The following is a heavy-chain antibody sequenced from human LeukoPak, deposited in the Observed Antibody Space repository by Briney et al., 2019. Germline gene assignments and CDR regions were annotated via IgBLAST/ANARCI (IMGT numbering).Heavy chain of an antibody. Sequence: ASVKVSCKASGYKFTCYYIHWVRQAPGQGLEWMGWINPNTGDTTYAQNFQGRVTMTRDTSITTAYMEVSRLRSDDTAVYYCARRDSSSDIDYWGQGTLVTVSS. CDR3: ARRDSSSDIDY. D-gene: IGHD6-13*01. V-gene: IGHV1-2*02. CDR2: INPNTGDT. J-gene: IGHJ4*02. CDR1: GYKFTCYY.